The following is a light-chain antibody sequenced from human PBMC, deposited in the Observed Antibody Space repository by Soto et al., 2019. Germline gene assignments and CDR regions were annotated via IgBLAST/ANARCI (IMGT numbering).Light chain of an antibody. CDR1: QSVSYY. CDR2: DAS. Sequence: EIVLTPSPGTLSLSPVERATLSCRASQSVSYYLAWYQQKPGQAPRLLIYDASSRATGVPDRFSGSGSGTEFTLIINSLQSEDFAVYYCQQYNDWPPWTFGQGTKVDIK. V-gene: IGKV3D-15*01. J-gene: IGKJ1*01. CDR3: QQYNDWPPWT.